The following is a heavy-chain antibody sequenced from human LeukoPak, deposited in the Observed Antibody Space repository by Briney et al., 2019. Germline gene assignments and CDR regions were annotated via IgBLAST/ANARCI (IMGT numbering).Heavy chain of an antibody. V-gene: IGHV3-23*01. CDR3: ARDPEYCSGGSCRLGDHD. CDR2: IGEEKSGSWT. CDR1: GFTLSNYP. D-gene: IGHD2-15*01. Sequence: GGSLRLSCAASGFTLSNYPMGWVRQAPVKGLEWLSAIGEEKSGSWTKSADSVKGRFTISRDNSENTLYLQMDSLTVEDTAVYYCARDPEYCSGGSCRLGDHDWGQGTLVTVSS. J-gene: IGHJ4*02.